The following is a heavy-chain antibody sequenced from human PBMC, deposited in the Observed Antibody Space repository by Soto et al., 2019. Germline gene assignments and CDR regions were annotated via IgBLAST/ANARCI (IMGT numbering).Heavy chain of an antibody. Sequence: QVQLVQSGSEVKMPGSSVKVSCKTSGGTFSRHAINWVRQAPGQGLELMGGIIPLFGTTNYAQKFKRRVTISADETTRTAYMELSSLTSGDAGVYYCARAAIHGSSWYFWFDHWGQGTLVTFSS. J-gene: IGHJ5*02. V-gene: IGHV1-69*01. D-gene: IGHD6-13*01. CDR2: IIPLFGTT. CDR1: GGTFSRHA. CDR3: ARAAIHGSSWYFWFDH.